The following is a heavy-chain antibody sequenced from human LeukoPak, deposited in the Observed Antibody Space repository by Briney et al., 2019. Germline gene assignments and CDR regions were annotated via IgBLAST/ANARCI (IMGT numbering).Heavy chain of an antibody. Sequence: PGGSLRLSCAASGFTFSSYAMHWVRQAPGKGLEWVAVISYDGSNKYYADSVKGRFTISRDNSKNTLYLQMNSLRAEDTAVYYCARMATFDYWGQGTLVTVSS. D-gene: IGHD5-24*01. CDR1: GFTFSSYA. J-gene: IGHJ4*02. CDR2: ISYDGSNK. V-gene: IGHV3-30*04. CDR3: ARMATFDY.